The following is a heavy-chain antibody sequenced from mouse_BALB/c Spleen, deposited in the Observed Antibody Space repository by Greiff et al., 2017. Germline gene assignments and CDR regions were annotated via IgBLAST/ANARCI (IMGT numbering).Heavy chain of an antibody. CDR3: ARGGNSGYFDV. V-gene: IGHV1-54*01. Sequence: VQLQQSGAELVRPGTSVKVSCKASGYAFTNYLIEWVKQRPGQGLEWIGVINPGSGGTNYNEKFKGKATLTADKSSSTAYMQLSSLTSDDSAVYYCARGGNSGYFDVWGAGTTVTVSS. CDR1: GYAFTNYL. CDR2: INPGSGGT. J-gene: IGHJ1*01. D-gene: IGHD2-1*01.